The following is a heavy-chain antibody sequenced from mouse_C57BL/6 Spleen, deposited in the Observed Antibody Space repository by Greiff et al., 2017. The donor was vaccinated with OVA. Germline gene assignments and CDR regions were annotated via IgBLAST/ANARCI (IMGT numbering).Heavy chain of an antibody. D-gene: IGHD2-1*01. J-gene: IGHJ4*01. V-gene: IGHV1-61*01. CDR2: IYPSDSET. CDR1: GYTFTSYW. CDR3: ARYGGNYEDAMDY. Sequence: QVQLQQPGAELVRPGSSVKLSCTASGYTFTSYWMDWVKQSPGQGLEWIGNIYPSDSETYYTHTFKDKATLTVDQTSSTAYLQISSLTSEDSAVYYSARYGGNYEDAMDYWGQGTSVTVSS.